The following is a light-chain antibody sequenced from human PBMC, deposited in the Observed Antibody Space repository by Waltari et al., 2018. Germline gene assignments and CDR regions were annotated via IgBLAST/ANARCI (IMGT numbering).Light chain of an antibody. CDR3: QQYTNWPLT. J-gene: IGKJ4*01. CDR1: QSISSY. CDR2: AAS. V-gene: IGKV1-39*01. Sequence: DIQMTQSPSSLSASVGDRVTITCRASQSISSYLNWYQQKPGKAPKLLIYAASSLQSGVPSRFSGSGSGTYFTLTISSLQSEDFAVYYCQQYTNWPLTFGGGTKVEI.